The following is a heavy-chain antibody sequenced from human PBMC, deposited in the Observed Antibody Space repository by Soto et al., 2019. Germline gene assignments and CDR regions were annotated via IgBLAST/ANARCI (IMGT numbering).Heavy chain of an antibody. Sequence: QVQLQESGPGLVKPSQTLSLSCTVSGDSMSRGDYYWSWIRLPPGKGLEWIGFVYHTGSTYYSPSLKARVDISVDTSKNQFSLKLNSVTAADTAVYYCARAPLYHHGDLSHVFDMWGHGKIVTVSS. CDR3: ARAPLYHHGDLSHVFDM. CDR1: GDSMSRGDYY. V-gene: IGHV4-30-4*01. CDR2: VYHTGST. D-gene: IGHD2-21*02. J-gene: IGHJ3*02.